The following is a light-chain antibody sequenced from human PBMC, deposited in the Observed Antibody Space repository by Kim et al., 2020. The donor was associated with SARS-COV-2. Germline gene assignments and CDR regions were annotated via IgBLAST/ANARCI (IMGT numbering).Light chain of an antibody. CDR1: SGHSSYA. Sequence: QPVLTQSPSASASLGASVKLTCTLSSGHSSYAIAWHQQQPEKGPRYLMKLNSDGSHSKGDGIPDRFSGSSSGAERYLTISSLQSEDEADYYCQTWGPAFVIFGGGTKLTVL. CDR2: LNSDGSH. J-gene: IGLJ2*01. V-gene: IGLV4-69*01. CDR3: QTWGPAFVI.